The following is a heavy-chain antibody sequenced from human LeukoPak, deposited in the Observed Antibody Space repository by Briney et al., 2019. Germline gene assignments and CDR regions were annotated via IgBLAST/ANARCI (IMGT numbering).Heavy chain of an antibody. J-gene: IGHJ6*03. V-gene: IGHV3-23*01. Sequence: PGGSLRLSCAASGFTFSSYAMSWVRQAPGKGLEWVSAISGSGGSTYYADSVKGRFTISRDNSKNTLYLQMNSLRAEDTAVYYCAKGVPEVVPAYYYYYMDVWGKGTTVTVSS. CDR2: ISGSGGST. CDR3: AKGVPEVVPAYYYYYMDV. CDR1: GFTFSSYA. D-gene: IGHD2-2*01.